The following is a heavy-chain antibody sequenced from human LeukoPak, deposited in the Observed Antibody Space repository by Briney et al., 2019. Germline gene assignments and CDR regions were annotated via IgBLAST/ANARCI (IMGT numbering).Heavy chain of an antibody. CDR3: ARRNTAMVAGLDY. CDR1: GYTFTTYD. D-gene: IGHD5-18*01. J-gene: IGHJ4*02. CDR2: MNPNSGNT. Sequence: ASVKVSCRVSGYTFTTYDINWVRQATGQGLEWMGWMNPNSGNTGYAQKFQGRVTMTRNTSISTAFMELSGLRSEDTAVYFCARRNTAMVAGLDYWGQGSLVTVSS. V-gene: IGHV1-8*01.